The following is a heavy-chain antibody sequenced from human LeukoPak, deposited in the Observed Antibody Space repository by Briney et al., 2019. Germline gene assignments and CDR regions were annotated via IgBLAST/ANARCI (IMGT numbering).Heavy chain of an antibody. J-gene: IGHJ4*02. Sequence: GGSLRLSCAASGFTFINYWMHWFRQAPGKGLEWVSRINRDGSSTDYADSVKGRFTVSRDNAKNTLYLQMSSLRDEDTAVYYCARDTYSSGDYWGQGTRVTVSS. CDR2: INRDGSST. V-gene: IGHV3-74*01. CDR3: ARDTYSSGDY. D-gene: IGHD6-19*01. CDR1: GFTFINYW.